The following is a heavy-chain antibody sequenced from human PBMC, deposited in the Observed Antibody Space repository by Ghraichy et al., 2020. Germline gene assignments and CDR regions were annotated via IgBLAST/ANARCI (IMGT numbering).Heavy chain of an antibody. J-gene: IGHJ4*02. CDR1: GGSFSGYY. CDR2: INHSGRT. D-gene: IGHD2-2*01. CDR3: ARGGRSTSPPGY. Sequence: ESLNISCAVYGGSFSGYYWSWVRQPPGKGLEWIGEINHSGRTNYNPSLKSRVTISVDTSKNQFSLNLSSVTAADTAVYYCARGGRSTSPPGYWGQGTLVTVSS. V-gene: IGHV4-34*01.